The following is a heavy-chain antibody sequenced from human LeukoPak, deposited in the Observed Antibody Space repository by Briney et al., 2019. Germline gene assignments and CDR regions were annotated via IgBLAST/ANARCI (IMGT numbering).Heavy chain of an antibody. D-gene: IGHD4-17*01. CDR3: ARDGDGELTTRECVY. Sequence: SVKVSCKASGGTFSSYAISWVRQAPGQGLEWMRRIIPILGIANYAQKFQGRVTITADKSTSTAYMELSSLRSEDTAVYYCARDGDGELTTRECVYWGQGTLVTVSS. J-gene: IGHJ4*02. CDR2: IIPILGIA. V-gene: IGHV1-69*04. CDR1: GGTFSSYA.